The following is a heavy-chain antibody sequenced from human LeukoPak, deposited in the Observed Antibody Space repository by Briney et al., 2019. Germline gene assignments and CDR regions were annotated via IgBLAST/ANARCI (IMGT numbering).Heavy chain of an antibody. V-gene: IGHV1-2*02. J-gene: IGHJ4*02. CDR3: ARNRGGDHYFDY. CDR2: INPDTGRT. D-gene: IGHD2-21*02. CDR1: GYMFTGYY. Sequence: ASVKVSCKASGYMFTGYYMHWLRQAPGQGLECMRRINPDTGRTNYAQNFQGRITMTRDTSISTAYMELSRLRSDDTAVYYCARNRGGDHYFDYWGQGTLVTVSS.